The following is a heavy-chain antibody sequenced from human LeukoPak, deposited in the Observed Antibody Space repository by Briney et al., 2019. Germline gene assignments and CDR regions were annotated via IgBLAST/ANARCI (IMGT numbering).Heavy chain of an antibody. Sequence: QPGRSLRLSCAASGFTFSSYAMSWVRQAPGKGLEWVSAISGSGGSTYYADSVKGRFTISRDNAKNSLYLQMNSLRAEDTAVYYCARNIDYGANWDAFDIWGQGTLVTVSS. D-gene: IGHD4-23*01. CDR2: ISGSGGST. V-gene: IGHV3-23*01. CDR1: GFTFSSYA. CDR3: ARNIDYGANWDAFDI. J-gene: IGHJ3*02.